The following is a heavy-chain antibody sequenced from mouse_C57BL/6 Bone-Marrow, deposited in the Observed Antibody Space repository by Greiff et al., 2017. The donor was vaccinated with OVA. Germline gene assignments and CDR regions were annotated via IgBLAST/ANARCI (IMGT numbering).Heavy chain of an antibody. CDR2: IYPRSGTT. V-gene: IGHV1-81*01. CDR1: GYTFTSYG. Sequence: QVQLQQSGAELARPGASVKLSCKASGYTFTSYGISWVQQRPGQGLEWIGEIYPRSGTTYYNEKFKGKATLTADKSSSTADMELRSLTSEDAAVYFCARSNYYGGDYWGQGTTLTVSS. D-gene: IGHD1-1*01. J-gene: IGHJ2*01. CDR3: ARSNYYGGDY.